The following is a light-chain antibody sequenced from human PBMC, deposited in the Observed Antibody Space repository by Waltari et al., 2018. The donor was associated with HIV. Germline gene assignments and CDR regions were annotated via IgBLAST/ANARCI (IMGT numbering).Light chain of an antibody. J-gene: IGKJ3*01. CDR1: QSISSY. Sequence: DIRVTQSPSSLSASVGDRVTITCRASQSISSYLNWYQQKPGTAPKLLMSAASSLQSGVPSRFSGNGSRTDFTLTISSLQPEDFATYYCQQSYGSPFTFGPGSKLHIK. CDR3: QQSYGSPFT. V-gene: IGKV1-39*01. CDR2: AAS.